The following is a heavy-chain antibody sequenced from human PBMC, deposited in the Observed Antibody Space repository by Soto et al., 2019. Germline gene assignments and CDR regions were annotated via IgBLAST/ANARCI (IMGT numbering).Heavy chain of an antibody. Sequence: SETLSLTCTVSGGSISSSSYYWGWIRQPPGKGLEWIGSIYYSGSTYYNPSLKSRVTISVDTSKNQFSLKLSSVTAADTAVYYCASPLWFGELSGWFDPWGQGTLVTVSS. CDR3: ASPLWFGELSGWFDP. V-gene: IGHV4-39*01. J-gene: IGHJ5*02. D-gene: IGHD3-10*01. CDR2: IYYSGST. CDR1: GGSISSSSYY.